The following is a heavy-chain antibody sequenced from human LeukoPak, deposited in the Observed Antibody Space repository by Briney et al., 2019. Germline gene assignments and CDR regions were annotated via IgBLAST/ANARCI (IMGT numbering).Heavy chain of an antibody. Sequence: ASVKVSCKASGYTFTSYYMHWVRQAPGQGLEWMGIINPSGGSTSYAQKFQGRVTMTRDTSTSTVYMELSSLRSEDTAVYYCARYCNSTSCYTGSMVAYGMDVWGQGTTVTVSS. CDR2: INPSGGST. CDR3: ARYCNSTSCYTGSMVAYGMDV. V-gene: IGHV1-46*01. D-gene: IGHD2-2*02. CDR1: GYTFTSYY. J-gene: IGHJ6*02.